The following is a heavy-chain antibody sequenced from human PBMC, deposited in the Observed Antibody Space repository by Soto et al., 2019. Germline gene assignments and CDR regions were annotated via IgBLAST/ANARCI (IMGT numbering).Heavy chain of an antibody. Sequence: ASVKVSCKASGCTFTEYHIHWVRQAPGQGLEFMGWINANNGGAGSAQQFQGRVTVTRDTSITTVYMELSNLRSDDTAVYYCAREGGSETLQPSYNWFDTWGQGTLVTVSS. CDR3: AREGGSETLQPSYNWFDT. V-gene: IGHV1-2*02. D-gene: IGHD6-19*01. J-gene: IGHJ5*02. CDR2: INANNGGA. CDR1: GCTFTEYH.